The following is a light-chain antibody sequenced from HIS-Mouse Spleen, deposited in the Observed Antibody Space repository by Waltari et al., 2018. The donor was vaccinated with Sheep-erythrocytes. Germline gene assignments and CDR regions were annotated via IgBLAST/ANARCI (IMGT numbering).Light chain of an antibody. CDR2: KAS. Sequence: DIQMTQSPSTLSASVGDRVTITCRASQSISSWLAWYQQKPGKAPKLLIYKASSLESGVPSRFSGSGSGIEFTLTISSLQPDDFATYYCQQRSNWYTFGQGTKLEIK. V-gene: IGKV1-5*03. CDR1: QSISSW. CDR3: QQRSNWYT. J-gene: IGKJ2*01.